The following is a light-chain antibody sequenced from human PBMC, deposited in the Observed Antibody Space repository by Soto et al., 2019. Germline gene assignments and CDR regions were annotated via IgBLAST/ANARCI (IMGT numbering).Light chain of an antibody. V-gene: IGKV1D-12*01. Sequence: DIQMPQSPSSVSASVGDRVTITCQASQDLSSWLAWYQQKPGKAPKLLIYAASSLQSGVPPRFSGSGSGTDFTLTISSLQPEDFATYYCQQANSFPYTFGQGTKLEIK. CDR1: QDLSSW. CDR2: AAS. CDR3: QQANSFPYT. J-gene: IGKJ2*01.